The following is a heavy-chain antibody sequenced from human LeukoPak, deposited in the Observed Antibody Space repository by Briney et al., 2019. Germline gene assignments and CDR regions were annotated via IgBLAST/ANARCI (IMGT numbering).Heavy chain of an antibody. CDR3: ARRVRGVTDYYFDY. CDR2: MNPNTGNT. V-gene: IGHV1-18*01. J-gene: IGHJ4*02. Sequence: GASVKVSCKASGYTFTSYDINWVRQATGQGLEWIGYMNPNTGNTNYAQKLQGRVTMTTDTSTSTAYMELRSLRSDDTAVYYCARRVRGVTDYYFDYWGQGTLVTVSS. CDR1: GYTFTSYD. D-gene: IGHD3-10*01.